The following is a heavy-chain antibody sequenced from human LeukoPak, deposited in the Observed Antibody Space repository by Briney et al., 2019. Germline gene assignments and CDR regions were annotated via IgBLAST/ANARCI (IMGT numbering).Heavy chain of an antibody. J-gene: IGHJ5*02. V-gene: IGHV4-39*01. CDR3: ASHSVQHWFDP. CDR1: GGSISTSRYY. D-gene: IGHD1-1*01. CDR2: IYYSGST. Sequence: TSEALSLTCTVSGGSISTSRYYWGWIRQPPGKGLEWIGSIYYSGSTYYSPSLSSRLTISVDTSKNQFSLTLTSVTAADTAVYYCASHSVQHWFDPGGQGTLVTVSS.